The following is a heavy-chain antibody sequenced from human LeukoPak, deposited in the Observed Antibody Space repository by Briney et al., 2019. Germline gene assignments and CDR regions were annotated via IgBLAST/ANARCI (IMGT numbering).Heavy chain of an antibody. J-gene: IGHJ4*02. Sequence: SETLSLTCTVSGASISTYYWSWIRQPAGKGLEWIGRIFASGSTNYNPSLKSRIAMSVDTSENQFSLNLTSVTAADTAMYYCVQDGPLRSDYWGQGTLVTVSS. CDR3: VQDGPLRSDY. CDR1: GASISTYY. V-gene: IGHV4-4*07. CDR2: IFASGST. D-gene: IGHD5/OR15-5a*01.